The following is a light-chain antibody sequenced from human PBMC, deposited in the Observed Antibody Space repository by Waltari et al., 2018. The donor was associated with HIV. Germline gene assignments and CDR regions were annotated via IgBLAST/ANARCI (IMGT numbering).Light chain of an antibody. J-gene: IGLJ3*02. Sequence: QSALTQPPSASGSLGQSVTISCTGSRSDIGAYAFVSWFQQHPHSAPKLLLYEVTRRPSTVSARFSGSRSGNTAFLTVAGLQPDDEATYFCSSYGDSLRVLFGGGTNVTVL. V-gene: IGLV2-8*01. CDR3: SSYGDSLRVL. CDR1: RSDIGAYAF. CDR2: EVT.